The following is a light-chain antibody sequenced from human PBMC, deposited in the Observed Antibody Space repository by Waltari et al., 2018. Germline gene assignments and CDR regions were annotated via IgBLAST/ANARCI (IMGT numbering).Light chain of an antibody. J-gene: IGKJ1*01. CDR3: QQYNSYPWT. Sequence: DIQTTPSLSTLSASVGDSVLLPFRASQSISSWLAWYQQKPGKAPKLLIYKASSLESGVPSRFSGSGSGTEFTLTISSLQADDFATYYCQQYNSYPWTFGQGTKVEIK. CDR2: KAS. CDR1: QSISSW. V-gene: IGKV1-5*03.